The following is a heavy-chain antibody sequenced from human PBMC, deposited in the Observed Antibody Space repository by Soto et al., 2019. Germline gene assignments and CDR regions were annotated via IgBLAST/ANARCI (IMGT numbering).Heavy chain of an antibody. CDR1: GFPFNSYA. CDR3: AREITVTARPLDP. J-gene: IGHJ5*02. CDR2: ISASGSTS. D-gene: IGHD1-7*01. V-gene: IGHV3-23*01. Sequence: EVQLLESGGGLVQPGGSLRLSCAASGFPFNSYAMNWVRQTPGKGLEWVSSISASGSTSSLADSVKGRFTVSRDNSQNTLHLQMNSLSAEDTAIYYCAREITVTARPLDPWGQGTLVTVSS.